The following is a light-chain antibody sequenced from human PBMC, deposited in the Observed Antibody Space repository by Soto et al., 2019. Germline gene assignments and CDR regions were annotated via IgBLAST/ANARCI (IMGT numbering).Light chain of an antibody. V-gene: IGKV3-20*01. CDR2: GAS. CDR1: QSVSSGY. CDR3: QQYTGPPTT. Sequence: EIVLTQSPGTPSLSPGERATLSCRASQSVSSGYLAWYQQKPGQAPRLLIYGASSRATGIPDRFGGSGSGTDFTLTITRLEPEDSAVYFCQQYTGPPTTFGQGTRLEIK. J-gene: IGKJ5*01.